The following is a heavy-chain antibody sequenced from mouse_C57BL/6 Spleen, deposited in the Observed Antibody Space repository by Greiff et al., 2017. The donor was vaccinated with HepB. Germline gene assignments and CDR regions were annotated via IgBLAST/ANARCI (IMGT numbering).Heavy chain of an antibody. CDR3: ARGGGTWIDYFDY. Sequence: EVQVVESGGGLVKPGGSLKLSCAASGFTFSSYAMSWVRQTPEKRLEWVATISDGGSYTYYPDNVKGRFTISRDNAKNNLYLQMSHLKSEDTAMYYCARGGGTWIDYFDYWGQGTTLTVSS. V-gene: IGHV5-4*01. CDR1: GFTFSSYA. CDR2: ISDGGSYT. D-gene: IGHD3-3*01. J-gene: IGHJ2*01.